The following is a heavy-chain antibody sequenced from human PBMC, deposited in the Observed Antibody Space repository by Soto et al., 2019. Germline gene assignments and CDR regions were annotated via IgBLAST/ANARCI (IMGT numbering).Heavy chain of an antibody. J-gene: IGHJ6*02. V-gene: IGHV3-74*03. CDR3: ARGGLQHALDV. CDR2: VNNDGTDT. CDR1: GFTFSNYW. D-gene: IGHD6-13*01. Sequence: EVQLVESGGGLVQPGGSLRLSCAASGFTFSNYWMYWVRQAPGKGLVWVSRVNNDGTDTTPADSVKGRFNISRANAENTLYLQMNSLRAEDTAVYYCARGGLQHALDVWGQGSTVTVSS.